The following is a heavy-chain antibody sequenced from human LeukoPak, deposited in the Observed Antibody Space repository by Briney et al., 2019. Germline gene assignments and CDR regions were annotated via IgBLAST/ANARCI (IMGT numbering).Heavy chain of an antibody. Sequence: TGGSLRLSCAASGLTFSSYAMHWVRQAPGKALEWVAVISYDGSNKYYADSVKGRFTISRDNSKNTLYLQMNSLRAEDTAVYYCARELRTGPAQGFDYWGQGTLVTVSS. J-gene: IGHJ4*02. V-gene: IGHV3-30*01. CDR1: GLTFSSYA. CDR3: ARELRTGPAQGFDY. CDR2: ISYDGSNK. D-gene: IGHD3/OR15-3a*01.